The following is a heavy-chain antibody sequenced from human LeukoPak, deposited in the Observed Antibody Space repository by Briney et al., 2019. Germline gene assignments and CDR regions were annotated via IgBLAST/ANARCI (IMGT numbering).Heavy chain of an antibody. Sequence: SETLSLTCTVSGGSISSYYWSWIRQPAGKGLEWIGRIYTSGTTNYNPSLKSRVTISVDTSKNQFSLKLSSVTAADTAVYYCARTKWELPSFDYWGQGTLVTVSS. D-gene: IGHD1-26*01. CDR2: IYTSGTT. V-gene: IGHV4-4*07. CDR3: ARTKWELPSFDY. CDR1: GGSISSYY. J-gene: IGHJ4*02.